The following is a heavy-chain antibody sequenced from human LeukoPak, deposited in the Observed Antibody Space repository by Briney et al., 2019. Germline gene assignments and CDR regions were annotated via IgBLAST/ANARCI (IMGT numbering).Heavy chain of an antibody. CDR1: GGSISSYY. CDR3: ARGPEWELPNDYYFDF. J-gene: IGHJ4*02. CDR2: IYYSGST. Sequence: KTSETLSLTCTVSGGSISSYYWSWIRQPPGKGLEWIGYIYYSGSTNYNPSLKSRVTISVDTSKNQFSLKLSSVTAADTAVYYCARGPEWELPNDYYFDFWGQGTLVTVSS. D-gene: IGHD1-26*01. V-gene: IGHV4-59*01.